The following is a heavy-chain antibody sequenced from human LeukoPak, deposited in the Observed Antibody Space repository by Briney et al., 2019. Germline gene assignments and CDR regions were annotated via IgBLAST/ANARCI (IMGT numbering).Heavy chain of an antibody. CDR1: GVSITNHF. V-gene: IGHV4-59*11. J-gene: IGHJ3*01. Sequence: SETLSLTCTVSGVSITNHFWSWIRQPPGKGLEWIGYIYYTGSTNYNPSLKTRVTISVDTSKNQFSLKLSSATAADTAVYYSARGHGSGSYQNPFDVWGQGTMVTVSS. D-gene: IGHD3-10*01. CDR3: ARGHGSGSYQNPFDV. CDR2: IYYTGST.